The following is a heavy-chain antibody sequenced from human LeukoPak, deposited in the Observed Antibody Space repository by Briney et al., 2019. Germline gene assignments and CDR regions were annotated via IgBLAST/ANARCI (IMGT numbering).Heavy chain of an antibody. J-gene: IGHJ5*01. Sequence: RASVKVSCKASGGSFSNYDIAWVRQAPGQGLEWMGGIIPAFGRADYAEKFRDRITITADETTSTAYMELRSLTSEDTAVYYCAKGGSYTTGWYADSWGQGTQVAVSS. V-gene: IGHV1-69*13. CDR3: AKGGSYTTGWYADS. CDR1: GGSFSNYD. CDR2: IIPAFGRA. D-gene: IGHD6-19*01.